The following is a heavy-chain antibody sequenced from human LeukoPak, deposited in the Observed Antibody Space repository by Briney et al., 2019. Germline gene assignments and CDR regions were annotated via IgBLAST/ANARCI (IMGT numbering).Heavy chain of an antibody. CDR2: IYYSGST. CDR1: GGSISSYY. Sequence: SETLSLTCTVSGGSISSYYWSWIRQPPGKGLEWIGYIYYSGSTNYNPSLKSRVTISVDTSKNQFSLKLSSVTAADTAVYYCAGANYDSSGVHWGQGTLSPSPQ. CDR3: AGANYDSSGVH. V-gene: IGHV4-59*01. J-gene: IGHJ4*02. D-gene: IGHD3-22*01.